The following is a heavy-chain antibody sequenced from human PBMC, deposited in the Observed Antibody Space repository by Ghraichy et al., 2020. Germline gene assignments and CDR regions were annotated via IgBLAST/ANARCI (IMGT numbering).Heavy chain of an antibody. Sequence: GESLNISCAAFRVTFSNYAMSWVRQAPGKGLEWVSAISGSGGSTYYADSVKGRFTISRDNPENALYLHMNSLRAEDTAVYYCAKHGTVGATSGSGYFDSWGQGTLVTVSS. CDR2: ISGSGGST. V-gene: IGHV3-23*01. CDR1: RVTFSNYA. J-gene: IGHJ4*02. CDR3: AKHGTVGATSGSGYFDS. D-gene: IGHD1-26*01.